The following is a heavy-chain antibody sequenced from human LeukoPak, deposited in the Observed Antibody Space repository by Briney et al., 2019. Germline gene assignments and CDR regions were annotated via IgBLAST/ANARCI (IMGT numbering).Heavy chain of an antibody. CDR2: ISSSGTTT. CDR1: GFTFSDYY. CDR3: TRVADSSGSRLVD. Sequence: GGSLRLSCAASGFTFSDYYVTWIRQAPGKGLEWVSYISSSGTTTYYADSVKGRFTISRDNAKNSLYLQMNSLRAEDTAVYYCTRVADSSGSRLVDWGQGTLVTVSS. V-gene: IGHV3-11*01. J-gene: IGHJ4*02. D-gene: IGHD3-22*01.